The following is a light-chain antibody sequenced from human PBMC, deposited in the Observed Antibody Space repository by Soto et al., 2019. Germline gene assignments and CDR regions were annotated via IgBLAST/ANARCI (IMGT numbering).Light chain of an antibody. CDR3: SSYVGTNSYV. CDR2: EVY. J-gene: IGLJ1*01. CDR1: SSDVGGYNY. Sequence: QSALTPPPSASRSHRQSVPIICTGNSSDVGGYNYVSWYQQHPGKAPKLIIYEVYKRPSGVPDRFSGSKSGNTAALTVSGLQAEDEADYYCSSYVGTNSYVFGTGTKVTVL. V-gene: IGLV2-8*02.